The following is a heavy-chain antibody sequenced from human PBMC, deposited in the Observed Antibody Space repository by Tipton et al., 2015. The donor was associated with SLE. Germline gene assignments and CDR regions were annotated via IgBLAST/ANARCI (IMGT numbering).Heavy chain of an antibody. Sequence: LRLSCTVSGGSISSGGYYWSWIRQHPGKGLEWIGEINHSGSTNYNPSLKSRVTISVDTSKNQFSLKLSSVTAADTAVYYCARGAQEGRRWLQPTPNNWFDPWGQGTLVTVSS. CDR2: INHSGST. J-gene: IGHJ5*02. D-gene: IGHD5-24*01. CDR3: ARGAQEGRRWLQPTPNNWFDP. CDR1: GGSISSGGYY. V-gene: IGHV4-31*02.